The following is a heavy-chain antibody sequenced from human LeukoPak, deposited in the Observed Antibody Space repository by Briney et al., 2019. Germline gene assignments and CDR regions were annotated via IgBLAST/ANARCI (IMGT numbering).Heavy chain of an antibody. Sequence: SETLSLTCAVYGGSFSGYYWSWIRQPPGKGLEWIGEINHSGSTNYNPSLKSRLIISVDTSKNQFSLKLSSVTAADTAVYYCARDLRGMVDYWGQGTLVTVSS. CDR1: GGSFSGYY. V-gene: IGHV4-34*01. CDR3: ARDLRGMVDY. CDR2: INHSGST. J-gene: IGHJ4*02. D-gene: IGHD3-16*01.